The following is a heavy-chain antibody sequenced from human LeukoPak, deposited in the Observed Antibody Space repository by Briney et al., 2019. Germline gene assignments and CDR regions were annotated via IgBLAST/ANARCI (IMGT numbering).Heavy chain of an antibody. J-gene: IGHJ4*02. Sequence: GGSLRLSCAASGFTLSSYAMSWVRPATGKGLECVSAISVSGNTYHADSVKGRFTISRDSSKNTLYLQMNRLRAEDAAIYYCAKAPVTTCSGAYCYPFDYWGQGTLVTVSS. D-gene: IGHD2-21*01. V-gene: IGHV3-23*01. CDR3: AKAPVTTCSGAYCYPFDY. CDR1: GFTLSSYA. CDR2: ISVSGNT.